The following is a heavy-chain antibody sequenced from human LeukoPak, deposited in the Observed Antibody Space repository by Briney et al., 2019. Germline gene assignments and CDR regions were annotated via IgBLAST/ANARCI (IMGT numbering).Heavy chain of an antibody. J-gene: IGHJ4*02. Sequence: GASVKVSCKASGGTFSSYAISWVRQAPGQGLEWMGGIIPIFGTANYAQKFQGRVTITADESTSTAYMELSSLRSEDTAVYYCARDHMEYYDSSGYALLDYWGQGTLVTVSS. CDR3: ARDHMEYYDSSGYALLDY. CDR1: GGTFSSYA. V-gene: IGHV1-69*13. CDR2: IIPIFGTA. D-gene: IGHD3-22*01.